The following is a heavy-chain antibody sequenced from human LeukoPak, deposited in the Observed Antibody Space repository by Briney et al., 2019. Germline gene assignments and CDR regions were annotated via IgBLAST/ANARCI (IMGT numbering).Heavy chain of an antibody. D-gene: IGHD3-10*01. CDR2: FDPEDGET. CDR3: ATWAPTSSGYFDY. V-gene: IGHV1-24*01. CDR1: GYTLTELS. Sequence: ASVKVSCKVSGYTLTELSMHWVRQAPGKGLEWMGGFDPEDGETIYAQKFQGRVTMTEDTSTDTAYTELSSLRSEDTAVYYCATWAPTSSGYFDYWGQGTLVTVSS. J-gene: IGHJ4*02.